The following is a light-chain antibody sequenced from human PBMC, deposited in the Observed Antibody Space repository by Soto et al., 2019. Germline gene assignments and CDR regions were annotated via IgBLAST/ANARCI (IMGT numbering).Light chain of an antibody. Sequence: DILMTQSPSTLFASVGDRVTITCRASQSISSWLAWYQQKPGQAPKLLFIKASCLESGVPSRFSCSGSGTEFTLTISRLQPDDFATYYCQQYNSYSPYTFGQGTKLEIK. CDR1: QSISSW. CDR2: KAS. CDR3: QQYNSYSPYT. V-gene: IGKV1-5*03. J-gene: IGKJ2*01.